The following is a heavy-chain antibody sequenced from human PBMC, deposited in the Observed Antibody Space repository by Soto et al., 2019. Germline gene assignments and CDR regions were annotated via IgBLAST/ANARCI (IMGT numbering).Heavy chain of an antibody. CDR3: AKDGKSSTTSYYYYGMDV. V-gene: IGHV3-30*18. Sequence: QVQLVESGGGVVQPGRSLRLSCAASGFTFSSYGMHWVRQAPGKGLEWVAVISYDGSNKYDADSVKGRFTSSRDNPKNTXSLQMNSLRAEDTAVYYCAKDGKSSTTSYYYYGMDVWGQGTTVTVSS. CDR2: ISYDGSNK. J-gene: IGHJ6*02. D-gene: IGHD2-2*01. CDR1: GFTFSSYG.